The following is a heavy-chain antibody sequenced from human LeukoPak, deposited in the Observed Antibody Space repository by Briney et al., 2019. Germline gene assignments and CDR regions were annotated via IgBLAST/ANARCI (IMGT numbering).Heavy chain of an antibody. J-gene: IGHJ4*02. Sequence: ASVKVSRKASGGTFSSYAISWVRQAPGQGLEWMGGIIPIFGTANYAQKFQGRVTITADESTSTAYMELSSLRSEDTAVYYCARDLIPFGGATTGFDYWGQGTLVTVSS. CDR1: GGTFSSYA. CDR2: IIPIFGTA. V-gene: IGHV1-69*13. D-gene: IGHD1-26*01. CDR3: ARDLIPFGGATTGFDY.